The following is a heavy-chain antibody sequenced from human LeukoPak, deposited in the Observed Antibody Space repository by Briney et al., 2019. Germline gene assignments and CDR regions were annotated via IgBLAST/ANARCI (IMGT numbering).Heavy chain of an antibody. V-gene: IGHV3-11*04. CDR2: ISSSGSTI. D-gene: IGHD2-15*01. J-gene: IGHJ4*02. Sequence: GGSLRLSCAASGFTFSYFYMTWIRQAPGKGLEWVSYISSSGSTIYYADSVKGRFTISRDNAKNSLYLQMNTLRAEDTAVYYCARSVVAATETFDYWGQGTLVTVSS. CDR3: ARSVVAATETFDY. CDR1: GFTFSYFY.